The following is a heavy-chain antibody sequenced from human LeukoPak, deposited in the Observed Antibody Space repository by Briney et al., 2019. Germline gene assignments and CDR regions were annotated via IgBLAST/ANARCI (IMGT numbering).Heavy chain of an antibody. D-gene: IGHD5-18*01. Sequence: GGSLRLSCAASGFTFSSYEMNWVRQAPGKGLEWVSTLNDDGGKTYYADSVEGRFTISRDDSKNTLYLQMNSLTAEDTAIYYCAGRGYSYGAFDFWGQGTRVTVSS. CDR1: GFTFSSYE. CDR2: LNDDGGKT. CDR3: AGRGYSYGAFDF. V-gene: IGHV3-23*01. J-gene: IGHJ4*02.